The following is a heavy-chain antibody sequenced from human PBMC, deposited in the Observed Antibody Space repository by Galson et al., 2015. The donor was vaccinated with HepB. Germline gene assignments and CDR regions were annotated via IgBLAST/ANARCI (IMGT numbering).Heavy chain of an antibody. CDR3: AREYHLPSRLMHGMDV. D-gene: IGHD2-2*01. J-gene: IGHJ6*02. V-gene: IGHV3-33*01. CDR2: IWYDGSK. Sequence: SLRLPCAASAFTFGSYGMHWVRQAPGKGLEWVAVIWYDGSKYYADSVKGRFTISRDNSKNTLYLQMNSLRAEDTAVYYCAREYHLPSRLMHGMDVWGQGTTVTVSS. CDR1: AFTFGSYG.